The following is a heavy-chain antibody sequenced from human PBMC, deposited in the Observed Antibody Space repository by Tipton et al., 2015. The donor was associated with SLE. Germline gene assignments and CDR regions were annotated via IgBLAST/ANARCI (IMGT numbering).Heavy chain of an antibody. CDR2: ISSSSSYT. CDR3: ARVRQLVGDY. CDR1: GFTFSDYY. D-gene: IGHD6-6*01. J-gene: IGHJ4*02. Sequence: SLRLSCAASGFTFSDYYMSWIRQAPGKGLEWVSYISSSSSYTNYADSVKGRFTISRGNAKNSLYLQMNSLRAEDTAVYYCARVRQLVGDYWGQGTLVTVSS. V-gene: IGHV3-11*06.